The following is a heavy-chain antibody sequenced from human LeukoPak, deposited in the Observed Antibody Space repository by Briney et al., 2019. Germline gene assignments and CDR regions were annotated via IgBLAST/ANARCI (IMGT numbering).Heavy chain of an antibody. CDR1: GFTFSNSA. Sequence: GGSLRLSCAASGFTFSNSAMSWVRQAPGKGLEWVSTLSGSGITTYYADSVKGRFTISRDNSENTLYLQMNSLRAEDTAVYYCVKRAHSGSYYAAFDIWGQGTTVTVSS. J-gene: IGHJ3*02. CDR3: VKRAHSGSYYAAFDI. D-gene: IGHD1-26*01. CDR2: LSGSGITT. V-gene: IGHV3-23*01.